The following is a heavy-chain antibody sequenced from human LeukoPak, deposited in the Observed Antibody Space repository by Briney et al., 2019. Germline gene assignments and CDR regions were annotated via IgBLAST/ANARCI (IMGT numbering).Heavy chain of an antibody. V-gene: IGHV1-69*13. CDR1: GYTFTGYH. D-gene: IGHD6-13*01. CDR3: AGETGYSSSWYPPQYFQH. CDR2: IIPIFGTA. J-gene: IGHJ1*01. Sequence: ASVKVSCKASGYTFTGYHMHWVRQAPGQGLEWMGGIIPIFGTANYAQKFQGRVTITADESTSTAYMELSSLRSEDTAVYYCAGETGYSSSWYPPQYFQHWGQGTLVTVSS.